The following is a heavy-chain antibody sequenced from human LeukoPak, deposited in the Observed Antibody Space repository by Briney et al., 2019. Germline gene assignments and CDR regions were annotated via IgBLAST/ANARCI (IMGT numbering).Heavy chain of an antibody. V-gene: IGHV1-2*02. CDR1: GYIFSDYY. CDR3: VSWAGGNSEVASFYY. CDR2: ISRYSGAT. D-gene: IGHD5-12*01. Sequence: ASVKVSCKASGYIFSDYYTHWVRQAPGRGFEWMGWISRYSGATKLAQKYQGRVTLTRDTSTSTAYVDLSNLAYDDTRVYYRVSWAGGNSEVASFYYRGQGTLVIVSS. J-gene: IGHJ4*02.